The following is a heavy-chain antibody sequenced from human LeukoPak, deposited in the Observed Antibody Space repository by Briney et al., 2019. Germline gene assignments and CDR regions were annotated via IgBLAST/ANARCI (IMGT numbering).Heavy chain of an antibody. CDR2: IIPILGIA. CDR3: ARVSNGNYYDSSGYYLTAPDY. D-gene: IGHD3-22*01. CDR1: GGTFISYG. Sequence: SVKVSCKASGGTFISYGISWVRQAPGQGLEWMGRIIPILGIANYAQKFQGRVTITADKSTSTAYMELSSLRSEDTAVYYCARVSNGNYYDSSGYYLTAPDYWGQGTLVTVSS. J-gene: IGHJ4*02. V-gene: IGHV1-69*04.